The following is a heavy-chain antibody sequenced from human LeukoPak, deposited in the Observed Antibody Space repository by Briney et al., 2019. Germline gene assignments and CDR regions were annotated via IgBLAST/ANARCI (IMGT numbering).Heavy chain of an antibody. D-gene: IGHD6-13*01. CDR1: GFTFSSYG. V-gene: IGHV3-30*18. J-gene: IGHJ4*02. Sequence: GGSLRLSCAASGFTFSSYGMHWVRQAPGKGLEWVAVISYDGSNKYYADSVKGRFTISRDNSKSTLYLQMNSLRAEDTAVYYCAKDLGSSWYDTGEDYWGQGTLVTVSS. CDR3: AKDLGSSWYDTGEDY. CDR2: ISYDGSNK.